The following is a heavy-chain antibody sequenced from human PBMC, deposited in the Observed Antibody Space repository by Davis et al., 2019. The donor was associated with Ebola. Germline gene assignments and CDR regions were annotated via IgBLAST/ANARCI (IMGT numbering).Heavy chain of an antibody. Sequence: GESLKISCAASGFTFSSYGMHWVRQAPGKGLEWVANIKQDGSEKYYVDSVKGRFTISRDNAKNSLYLQMNSLRAEDTAVYYCARGGLGYCSSTSCYGQWGMDVWGQGTTVTVSS. J-gene: IGHJ6*02. CDR2: IKQDGSEK. CDR3: ARGGLGYCSSTSCYGQWGMDV. D-gene: IGHD2-2*01. CDR1: GFTFSSYG. V-gene: IGHV3-7*01.